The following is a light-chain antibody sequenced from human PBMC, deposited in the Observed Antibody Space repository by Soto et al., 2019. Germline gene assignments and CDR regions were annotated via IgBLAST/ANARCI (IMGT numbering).Light chain of an antibody. Sequence: QSALTQPASVSGSPGQSITISCTGTSNDVGGYHYVSWYQQHPGKAPKLLIYDVSDRPSGVSNRFSGSKSGYTASLTISGLQAEDEADYFCSSYTSSSTRVFGGGTKLTVL. CDR2: DVS. CDR1: SNDVGGYHY. CDR3: SSYTSSSTRV. V-gene: IGLV2-14*03. J-gene: IGLJ3*02.